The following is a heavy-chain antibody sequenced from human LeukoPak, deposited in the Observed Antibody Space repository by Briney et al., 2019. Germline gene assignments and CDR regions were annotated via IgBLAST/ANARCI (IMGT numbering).Heavy chain of an antibody. Sequence: SQTLSLTCAISGDSVSTKSTAWNWIRQSPSRGLGWLGRTYYRSTWYNDFAISVKSRISINADTSKNQFSLQLNSVTPDDTAVYYCARGWWELDYWGQGTLVTVSS. D-gene: IGHD1-26*01. J-gene: IGHJ4*02. CDR3: ARGWWELDY. CDR2: TYYRSTWYN. CDR1: GDSVSTKSTA. V-gene: IGHV6-1*01.